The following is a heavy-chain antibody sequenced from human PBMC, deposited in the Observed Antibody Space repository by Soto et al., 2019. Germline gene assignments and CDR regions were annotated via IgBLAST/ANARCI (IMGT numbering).Heavy chain of an antibody. CDR1: GGSFSGYY. CDR2: INHSGST. Sequence: SETLSLTCAVFGGSFSGYYWSWIRQPPGKGLEWIGEINHSGSTNYNPSLKSRVTISVDTSKNQFSLKLSSVTAADTAVYYCARGIRSYTWGEAWFDPWGQGTLVTVSS. V-gene: IGHV4-34*01. J-gene: IGHJ5*02. CDR3: ARGIRSYTWGEAWFDP. D-gene: IGHD1-26*01.